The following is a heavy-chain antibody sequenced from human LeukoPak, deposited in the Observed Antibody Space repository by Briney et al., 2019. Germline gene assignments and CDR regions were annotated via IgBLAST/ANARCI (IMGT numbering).Heavy chain of an antibody. D-gene: IGHD3-22*01. V-gene: IGHV3-23*01. J-gene: IGHJ4*02. CDR1: GFTFSSYA. CDR3: AREGRWGITMIVVVTPY. CDR2: ISGSGGST. Sequence: GGSLRLSCAASGFTFSSYAMSWVRQAPGKGLEWVSAISGSGGSTYYADSVKGRFTISRDNSKNTLYLQMNSLRAEDTAVYYCAREGRWGITMIVVVTPYWGQGTLVTVSS.